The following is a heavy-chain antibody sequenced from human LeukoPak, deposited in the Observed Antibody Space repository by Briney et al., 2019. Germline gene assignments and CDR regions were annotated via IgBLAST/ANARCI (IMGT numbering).Heavy chain of an antibody. D-gene: IGHD2-21*01. V-gene: IGHV3-23*01. CDR1: GFSFSNFA. CDR3: AEEGENYAFDI. Sequence: PGGSLRLSCAASGFSFSNFAMNWVRQAPGKGLEWVSSIRGNGASTYYAASVKGRFTISRDNSKNTLYLQMNSLRAEDTAIYYCAEEGENYAFDIWGQGTMVTVSS. CDR2: IRGNGAST. J-gene: IGHJ3*02.